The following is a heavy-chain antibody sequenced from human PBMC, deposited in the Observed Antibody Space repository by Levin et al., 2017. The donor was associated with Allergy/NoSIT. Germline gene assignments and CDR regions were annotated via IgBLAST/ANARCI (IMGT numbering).Heavy chain of an antibody. D-gene: IGHD6-19*01. Sequence: ASVKVSCKASGYTFTSYDINWVRQATGQGLEWMGWMNPNSGNTGYAQKFQGRVTMTRNTSISTAYMELSSLRSEDTAVYYCLAMGSGPPQYYYYGMDVWGQGTTVTVSS. V-gene: IGHV1-8*01. J-gene: IGHJ6*02. CDR2: MNPNSGNT. CDR1: GYTFTSYD. CDR3: LAMGSGPPQYYYYGMDV.